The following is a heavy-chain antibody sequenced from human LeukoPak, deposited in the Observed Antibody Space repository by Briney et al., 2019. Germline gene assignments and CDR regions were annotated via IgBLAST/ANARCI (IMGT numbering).Heavy chain of an antibody. CDR1: GYTFTSYG. Sequence: ASVKVSCKASGYTFTSYGISWVRQAPGQGLEWMGWISAYNGNTNYAQKLQGRVTTTTDTSTSTAYMELRSLRSDDTAVYYCARAVMITFGGVIGAFDIWGQGTMVTVSS. D-gene: IGHD3-16*01. CDR3: ARAVMITFGGVIGAFDI. J-gene: IGHJ3*02. V-gene: IGHV1-18*01. CDR2: ISAYNGNT.